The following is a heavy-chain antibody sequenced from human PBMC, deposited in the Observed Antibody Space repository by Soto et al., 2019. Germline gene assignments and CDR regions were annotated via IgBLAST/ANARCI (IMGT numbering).Heavy chain of an antibody. J-gene: IGHJ6*02. CDR1: GFTFTNYA. CDR2: VGFSGGNT. Sequence: GGSLRLSCAASGFTFTNYAMNWVRQAPGKGLEWVSGVGFSGGNTHYADSVKGRFTISRDNSKNTLYLQMDSLSPEDTAVYYCAKGGYCSISVCYNLGYYYGMDVWGQGTTVTVSS. V-gene: IGHV3-23*01. CDR3: AKGGYCSISVCYNLGYYYGMDV. D-gene: IGHD2-8*01.